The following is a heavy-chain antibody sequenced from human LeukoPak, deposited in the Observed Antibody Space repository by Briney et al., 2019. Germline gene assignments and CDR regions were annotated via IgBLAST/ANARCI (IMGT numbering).Heavy chain of an antibody. CDR2: ISSDGTIR. CDR3: AQEGPGIAVARPFDY. CDR1: GFTFSTYW. V-gene: IGHV3-74*01. Sequence: GGPLRLSCAASGFTFSTYWMLWVRQAPGKGLVWVSRISSDGTIRTYADSVKGRFTVSRDNTKNTMYLQMNNLRVEDTAVYYCAQEGPGIAVARPFDYGGQGTRVTVSS. D-gene: IGHD6-19*01. J-gene: IGHJ4*02.